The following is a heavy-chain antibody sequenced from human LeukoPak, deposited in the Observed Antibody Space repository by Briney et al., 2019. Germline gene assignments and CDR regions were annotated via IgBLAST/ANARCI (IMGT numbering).Heavy chain of an antibody. CDR2: IYSAGNT. V-gene: IGHV3-66*01. CDR3: ARDRFYAFDI. CDR1: GFTVSSYY. Sequence: GGSLRLSCAASGFTVSSYYINWVRQAPGKGLEWVSVIYSAGNTDYADSVKGRFTISRDNSKNTLFLQMNSLRDEDTAVYFCARDRFYAFDIWGQGTMVTVSS. J-gene: IGHJ3*02.